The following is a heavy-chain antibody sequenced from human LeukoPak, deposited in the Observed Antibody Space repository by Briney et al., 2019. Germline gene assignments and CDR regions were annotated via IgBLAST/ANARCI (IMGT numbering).Heavy chain of an antibody. D-gene: IGHD6-19*01. CDR3: ARDRVAGTLRWFDP. CDR1: GGTFSSYA. V-gene: IGHV1-69*04. CDR2: IIPILGIA. Sequence: GASVKVSCKASGGTFSSYAISWVRQAPGQGLGWMGRIIPILGIANYAQKFQGRVTITADKSTSTAYMELSSLRSEDTAVYYCARDRVAGTLRWFDPWGQGTLVTVSS. J-gene: IGHJ5*02.